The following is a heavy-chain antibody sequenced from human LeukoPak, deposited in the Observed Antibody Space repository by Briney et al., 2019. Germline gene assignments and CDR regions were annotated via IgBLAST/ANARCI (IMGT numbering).Heavy chain of an antibody. Sequence: PGGSLRLSCAASGFTFSSYWMSWVRQAPGKGLEWVANIKQDGSEKYYVDSVKGRFTISRDNAKNSLYLQMNSLRAEDTAVYYCARGGIAAAGTPRVSFYYYMDVWGKGTTVTISS. CDR1: GFTFSSYW. CDR2: IKQDGSEK. V-gene: IGHV3-7*01. D-gene: IGHD6-13*01. CDR3: ARGGIAAAGTPRVSFYYYMDV. J-gene: IGHJ6*03.